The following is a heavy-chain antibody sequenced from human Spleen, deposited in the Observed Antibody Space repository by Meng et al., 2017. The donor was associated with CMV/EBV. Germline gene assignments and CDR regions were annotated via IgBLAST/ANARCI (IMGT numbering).Heavy chain of an antibody. Sequence: GSLRLSCAASGFTFSSYSMNWVRQAPGKGLEWVSYISSSSSTIYYADSVKGRFTISRDNAKNSLYLQMNSLRAEDTAVYYCARDGRGGYSYGSNFEYWGQGTLVTVSS. CDR2: ISSSSSTI. D-gene: IGHD5-18*01. J-gene: IGHJ4*02. V-gene: IGHV3-48*04. CDR1: GFTFSSYS. CDR3: ARDGRGGYSYGSNFEY.